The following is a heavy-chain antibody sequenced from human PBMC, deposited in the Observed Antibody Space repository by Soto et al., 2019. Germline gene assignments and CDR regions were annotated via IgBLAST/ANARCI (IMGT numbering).Heavy chain of an antibody. Sequence: ASVKVSCKASGYTFTGYYMHWVRQAPGQGLEWMGWIDPDSGGTNYAQRFQGRVTMTRDTSITTAYMELTRLKSDDTAVYYCAKNLLATLPDGFEIWGQGTMVTVSS. CDR2: IDPDSGGT. CDR3: AKNLLATLPDGFEI. J-gene: IGHJ3*02. CDR1: GYTFTGYY. D-gene: IGHD2-15*01. V-gene: IGHV1-2*02.